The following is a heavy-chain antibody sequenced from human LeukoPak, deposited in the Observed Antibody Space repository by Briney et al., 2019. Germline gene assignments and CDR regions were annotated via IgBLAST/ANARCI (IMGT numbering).Heavy chain of an antibody. CDR3: VSHDAGGVDIYLPLSVFDS. Sequence: GGSLRLSCAASGLSFTNYAISWVRQAPGKGLEWVSVISVGGGDSHYADSVKGRFTISEDNSKNTVFLQMNSLRAADTAVYYCVSHDAGGVDIYLPLSVFDSWGQGTLVTVSS. V-gene: IGHV3-23*01. CDR2: ISVGGGDS. CDR1: GLSFTNYA. D-gene: IGHD3-9*01. J-gene: IGHJ1*01.